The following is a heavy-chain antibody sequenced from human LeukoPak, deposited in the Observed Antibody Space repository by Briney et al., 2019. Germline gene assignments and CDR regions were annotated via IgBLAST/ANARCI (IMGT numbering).Heavy chain of an antibody. V-gene: IGHV3-9*01. CDR3: AKDNIAAAGTTRWYYGMDV. D-gene: IGHD6-13*01. CDR2: ISWNSGSI. CDR1: GFTFDDYA. Sequence: GGSLRLSCAASGFTFDDYAMPWVRQAPGKGLEWVSGISWNSGSIGYADSVKGRFTISRDNAKNSLYLQMNSLRAEDTALYYCAKDNIAAAGTTRWYYGMDVWGQGTTVTVSS. J-gene: IGHJ6*02.